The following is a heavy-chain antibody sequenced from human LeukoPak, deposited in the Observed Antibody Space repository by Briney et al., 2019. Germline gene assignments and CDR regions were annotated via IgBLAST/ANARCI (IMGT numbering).Heavy chain of an antibody. Sequence: ASVKVSCKASGYTFTGYYMHWVRQAPGQGLEWMGWINPNSGGTNYAQKFQGRVTMTRDTSISTAYMELSRLRSDDTAVYYCASYIVVVPAAISHYGMDVWGQGTTATVSS. CDR2: INPNSGGT. V-gene: IGHV1-2*02. CDR3: ASYIVVVPAAISHYGMDV. D-gene: IGHD2-2*01. J-gene: IGHJ6*02. CDR1: GYTFTGYY.